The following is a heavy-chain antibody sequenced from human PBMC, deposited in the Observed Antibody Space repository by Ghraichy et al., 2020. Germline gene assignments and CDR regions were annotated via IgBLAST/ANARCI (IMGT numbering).Heavy chain of an antibody. CDR1: GGSITTSSYH. V-gene: IGHV4-39*01. CDR2: IYYTGTT. CDR3: ARHNPYWYFDL. J-gene: IGHJ2*01. Sequence: ETLSLTCTVSGGSITTSSYHWGWIRQPPGKGLERIGNIYYTGTTYSNPSLKSRFTMSVDRSQNKFSLRLNSVTAADTAVYFCARHNPYWYFDLWGPGTLVTVSS.